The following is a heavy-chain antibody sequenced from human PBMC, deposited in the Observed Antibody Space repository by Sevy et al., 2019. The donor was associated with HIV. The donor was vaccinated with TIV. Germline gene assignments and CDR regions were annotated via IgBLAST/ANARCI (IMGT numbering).Heavy chain of an antibody. CDR2: ISYDGSNK. Sequence: GGSLRLSCAASGFTFSSYAMHWVRQAPGKGLEWVAVISYDGSNKYYADSVKGRFTISRDNSKNTLYLQMNSLRAEDTAVYYCAREDRSGITMIVSDIWGQGTMVTVSS. CDR1: GFTFSSYA. J-gene: IGHJ3*02. CDR3: AREDRSGITMIVSDI. V-gene: IGHV3-30*04. D-gene: IGHD3-22*01.